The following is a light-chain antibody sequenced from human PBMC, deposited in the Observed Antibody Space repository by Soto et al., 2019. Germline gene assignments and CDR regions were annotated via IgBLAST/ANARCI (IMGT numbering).Light chain of an antibody. V-gene: IGKV1-39*01. Sequence: DIQLPQSQPSLSASVGDSVTITCRAGQYIGRYLNCDKQQPGKAPKLPIYAESSLHSGVPSRFSGSGSGTDFTLTISSLQREDFATYPCQQTYRTTLTIGG. CDR2: AES. J-gene: IGKJ4*01. CDR3: QQTYRTTLT. CDR1: QYIGRY.